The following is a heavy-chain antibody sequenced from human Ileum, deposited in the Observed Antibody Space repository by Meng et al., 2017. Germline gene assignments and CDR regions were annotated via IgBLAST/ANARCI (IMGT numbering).Heavy chain of an antibody. CDR2: INHSGST. CDR3: ARGGPWFDP. Sequence: QGQLPQGGGGLLKPSETLPLTCAVYGGSFSGYYWSWIRQPPGKGLEWIGEINHSGSTNYNPSLKSRVTISVDTSKNQFSLKLSSVTAADTAVYYCARGGPWFDPWGQGTLVTVSS. V-gene: IGHV4-34*01. CDR1: GGSFSGYY. J-gene: IGHJ5*02.